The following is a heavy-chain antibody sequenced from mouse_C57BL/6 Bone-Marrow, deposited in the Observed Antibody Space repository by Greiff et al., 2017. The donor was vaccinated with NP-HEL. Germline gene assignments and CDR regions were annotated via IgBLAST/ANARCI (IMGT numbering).Heavy chain of an antibody. D-gene: IGHD2-3*01. CDR3: ARTGDGYYPYYFDY. V-gene: IGHV14-2*01. Sequence: KTTITADTSSNTAYLQLSSLTSEDTAVYYCARTGDGYYPYYFDYWGQGTTLTVSS. J-gene: IGHJ2*01.